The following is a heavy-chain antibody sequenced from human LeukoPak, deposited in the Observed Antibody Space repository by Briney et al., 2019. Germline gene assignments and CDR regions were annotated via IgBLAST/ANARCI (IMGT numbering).Heavy chain of an antibody. D-gene: IGHD3-22*01. Sequence: GGSLRLSCAASGFTFSSYGMSWVRQAPGKGLEWVSAISGSGGSTYYADSVKGRFTISRDNAKNSLYLQMNSLRAEDTAVYYCARDLYRIVVVPHYFDYWGQGTLVTVSS. CDR2: ISGSGGST. CDR3: ARDLYRIVVVPHYFDY. CDR1: GFTFSSYG. J-gene: IGHJ4*02. V-gene: IGHV3-23*01.